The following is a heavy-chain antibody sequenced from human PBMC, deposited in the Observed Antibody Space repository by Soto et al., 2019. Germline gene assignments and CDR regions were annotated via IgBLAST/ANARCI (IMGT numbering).Heavy chain of an antibody. D-gene: IGHD4-17*01. Sequence: QMQLVQSGPEVKKPGTSVKVSCKASGFTFTSSAVQWVRQARGQRLEWIGWIVVGSGNTNYAQKFQERVTITRDMSTSTAYMELRSLRSEDTAVYYCAARLGYYYGMDVWGQGTTVTVSS. CDR3: AARLGYYYGMDV. CDR2: IVVGSGNT. V-gene: IGHV1-58*01. J-gene: IGHJ6*02. CDR1: GFTFTSSA.